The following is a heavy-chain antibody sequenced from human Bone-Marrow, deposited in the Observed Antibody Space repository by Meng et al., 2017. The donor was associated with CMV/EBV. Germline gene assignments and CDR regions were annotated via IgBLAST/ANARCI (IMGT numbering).Heavy chain of an antibody. CDR1: GYTFTGYY. J-gene: IGHJ6*02. Sequence: ASVKVSCKASGYTFTGYYMHWVRQAPGQGLEWMGWINPNSGGTNYAQKFQGRVTMTRDTSIGTAYMELSRLRSDDTAVYYCARDRYQLLSWVDYYYYYGMDVWGQGTTVTVSS. V-gene: IGHV1-2*02. CDR3: ARDRYQLLSWVDYYYYYGMDV. CDR2: INPNSGGT. D-gene: IGHD2-2*01.